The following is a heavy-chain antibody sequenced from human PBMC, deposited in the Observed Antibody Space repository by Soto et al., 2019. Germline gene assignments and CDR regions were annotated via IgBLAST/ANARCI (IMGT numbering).Heavy chain of an antibody. J-gene: IGHJ6*02. CDR1: GGTFSSYT. Sequence: QVQLVQSGAEVKKPGSSVKVSCKASGGTFSSYTISWVRQAPGQGLEWMGRIIPILGIANYAQKFQGRVTITADKSTSTSYMELSRLRPEDTAVCYCASLMSSRYYYGMDGWGQGTMVTVSS. CDR2: IIPILGIA. D-gene: IGHD3-10*01. CDR3: ASLMSSRYYYGMDG. V-gene: IGHV1-69*02.